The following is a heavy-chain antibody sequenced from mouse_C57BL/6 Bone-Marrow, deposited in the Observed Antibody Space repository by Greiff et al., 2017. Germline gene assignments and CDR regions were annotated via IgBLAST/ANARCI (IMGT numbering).Heavy chain of an antibody. V-gene: IGHV5-17*01. CDR1: GFTFSDYG. CDR3: ARPPYLLYYAMDY. CDR2: ISSGSSTI. Sequence: DVQLVESGGGLVKPGGSLKLSCAASGFTFSDYGMHWVRQAPEKGLEWVAYISSGSSTIYYADTVKGRFTISRDNAKNTLCLQMTSLRSEDTAMYYCARPPYLLYYAMDYWGQGTSVTVSS. J-gene: IGHJ4*01. D-gene: IGHD2-1*01.